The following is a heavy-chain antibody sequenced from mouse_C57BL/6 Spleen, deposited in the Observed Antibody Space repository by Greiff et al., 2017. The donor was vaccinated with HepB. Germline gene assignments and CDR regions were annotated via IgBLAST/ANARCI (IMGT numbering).Heavy chain of an antibody. D-gene: IGHD1-1*01. CDR2: ISNGGGST. V-gene: IGHV5-12*01. J-gene: IGHJ1*03. Sequence: EVMLVESGGGLVQPGGSLKLSCAASGFTFSDYYMYWVRQTPEKRLEWVAYISNGGGSTYYPDTVKGRFTISRDKAKNTLYLQMSRLKSEDTAMYYCARGYYSPDVWGTGTTVTVSS. CDR3: ARGYYSPDV. CDR1: GFTFSDYY.